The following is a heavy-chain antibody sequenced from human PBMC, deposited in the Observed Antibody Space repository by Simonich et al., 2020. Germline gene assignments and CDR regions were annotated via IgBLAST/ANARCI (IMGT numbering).Heavy chain of an antibody. D-gene: IGHD6-13*01. CDR3: ARHAGFAFDI. CDR1: GGSISSSSYY. Sequence: QLQLQESGPGLVKPSETLSLTCTVSGGSISSSSYYWGWIRQPPGKGLEWIGSIYYRGDTYYTPSLKSRVTISVDTSKNQFSLKLSSVTAADTAVYYCARHAGFAFDIWGQGTMVTVSS. V-gene: IGHV4-39*01. J-gene: IGHJ3*02. CDR2: IYYRGDT.